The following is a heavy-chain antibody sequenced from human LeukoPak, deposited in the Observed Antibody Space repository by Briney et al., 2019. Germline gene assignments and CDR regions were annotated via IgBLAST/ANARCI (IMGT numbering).Heavy chain of an antibody. J-gene: IGHJ4*02. CDR3: ARESRRFLEWYIDY. CDR1: GYTFTGYY. D-gene: IGHD3-3*01. CDR2: INPNSGGT. Sequence: ASVKVSCKASGYTFTGYYMHWVRQAPGQGLEWMGRINPNSGGTNYAQKFQARVTITRDTSISTAYMELSRLRSDDTAVYYCARESRRFLEWYIDYWGQGTLVTVSS. V-gene: IGHV1-2*06.